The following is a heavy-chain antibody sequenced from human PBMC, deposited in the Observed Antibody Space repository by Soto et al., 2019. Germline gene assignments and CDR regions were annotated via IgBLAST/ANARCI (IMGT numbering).Heavy chain of an antibody. CDR3: AKDFLLVAAATPWFDP. J-gene: IGHJ5*02. Sequence: PGGSLRLSCAASGFTFSSYGMHWARQAPGKGLEWVAVISYDGSNKYYADSVKGRFTISRDNSKNTLYLQMNSLRAEDTAVYYCAKDFLLVAAATPWFDPWGQGTLVTVSS. V-gene: IGHV3-30*18. CDR2: ISYDGSNK. D-gene: IGHD6-13*01. CDR1: GFTFSSYG.